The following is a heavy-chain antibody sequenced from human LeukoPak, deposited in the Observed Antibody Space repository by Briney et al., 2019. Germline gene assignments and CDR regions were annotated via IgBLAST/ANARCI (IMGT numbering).Heavy chain of an antibody. J-gene: IGHJ5*02. D-gene: IGHD3-10*01. CDR2: VSGSGGST. CDR1: GFTFSTYA. CDR3: AKGGSGRWNWFDP. V-gene: IGHV3-23*01. Sequence: GGPLRLSCEASGFTFSTYAMSWIRQAPGKGLEWVSRVSGSGGSTYYADSVRGRFTISRDNSNNTLYLRTNSLTADDEAAYCCAKGGSGRWNWFDPWGQGTLVTVSS.